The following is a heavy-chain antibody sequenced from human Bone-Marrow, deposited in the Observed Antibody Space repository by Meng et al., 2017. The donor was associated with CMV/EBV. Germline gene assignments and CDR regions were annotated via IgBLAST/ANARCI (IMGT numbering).Heavy chain of an antibody. J-gene: IGHJ4*02. V-gene: IGHV3-23*01. Sequence: ESLKISCAASQFTFHKHAMSRVRQAPGKGLEWVSSIIGSGQTTYSADSVKGRFTVSREYSRNTLYLQMNSLRVEDAAIYYCAKSHADGYNPQEYYFDDWGQGTLVTVSS. CDR2: IIGSGQTT. D-gene: IGHD5-24*01. CDR3: AKSHADGYNPQEYYFDD. CDR1: QFTFHKHA.